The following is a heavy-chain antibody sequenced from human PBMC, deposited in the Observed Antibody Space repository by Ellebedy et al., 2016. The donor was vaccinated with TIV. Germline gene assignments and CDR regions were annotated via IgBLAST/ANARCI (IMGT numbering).Heavy chain of an antibody. D-gene: IGHD6-19*01. CDR1: GFTFSNYW. Sequence: GESLKISCAASGFTFSNYWMNWGRPAPGKGLEWVANIKQDGSEKYYVDSVKGRFHISRDNAKNSVSLQMNSLTDEDTAVYYCARDQWLGRAYYFDFWGQGTLVTVSS. V-gene: IGHV3-7*01. J-gene: IGHJ4*02. CDR2: IKQDGSEK. CDR3: ARDQWLGRAYYFDF.